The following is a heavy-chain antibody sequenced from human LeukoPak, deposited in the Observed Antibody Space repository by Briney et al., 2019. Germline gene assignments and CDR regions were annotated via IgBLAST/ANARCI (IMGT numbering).Heavy chain of an antibody. CDR3: AGDQDWNPY. D-gene: IGHD1-1*01. CDR1: GFTFSSYA. V-gene: IGHV3-53*01. CDR2: IYSGGNT. J-gene: IGHJ4*02. Sequence: GGSLRLSCAASGFTFSSYAMSWVRQAPGKGLEWVSVIYSGGNTYYADSVKGRFTISRDNSKNTLYLQMNSLRVEDTAVYYCAGDQDWNPYWGQGTLVTVSS.